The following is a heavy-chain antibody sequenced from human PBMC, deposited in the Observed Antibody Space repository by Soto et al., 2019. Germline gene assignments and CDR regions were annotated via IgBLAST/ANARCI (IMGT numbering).Heavy chain of an antibody. J-gene: IGHJ6*02. V-gene: IGHV4-59*01. D-gene: IGHD2-15*01. CDR1: GGSISPYH. CDR3: ARYCSGGSCSSYYYYGMDV. Sequence: SETLSLTCTVSGGSISPYHWHWIRQPPGKGLEWIGYIYYSGSVNYNPSLKSRVTISVDTSKNQFSLKLSSVTAADTAVYYCARYCSGGSCSSYYYYGMDVWGQGTTVTVSS. CDR2: IYYSGSV.